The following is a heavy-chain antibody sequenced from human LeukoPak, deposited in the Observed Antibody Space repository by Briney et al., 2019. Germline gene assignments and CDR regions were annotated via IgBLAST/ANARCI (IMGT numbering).Heavy chain of an antibody. D-gene: IGHD5-18*01. Sequence: SETLSLTCTVSGGSISNYYWNWIRQPPGKGLEWIGYIYYSGTTNYNPSLKSRVSMSVDTSKNQFSLKLSSVTAADTAVYYCARAAVRGYSSTYNWFDPWGQGTLVTVSS. CDR1: GGSISNYY. CDR3: ARAAVRGYSSTYNWFDP. V-gene: IGHV4-59*12. J-gene: IGHJ5*02. CDR2: IYYSGTT.